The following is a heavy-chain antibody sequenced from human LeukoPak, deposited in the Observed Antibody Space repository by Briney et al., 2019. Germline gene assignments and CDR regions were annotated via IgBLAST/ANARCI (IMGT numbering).Heavy chain of an antibody. J-gene: IGHJ4*02. CDR1: GGSISSGGYY. CDR3: ARGQGADPYYFDY. Sequence: KPSETLSLTCTVSGGSISSGGYYWSWIRQPPGKGLEWIGYIYHSGSTYYNPSLKSRVTISVDRSKNQFSLKLSSVTAADTAVYYCARGQGADPYYFDYWGQGTLVTVSS. CDR2: IYHSGST. V-gene: IGHV4-30-2*01.